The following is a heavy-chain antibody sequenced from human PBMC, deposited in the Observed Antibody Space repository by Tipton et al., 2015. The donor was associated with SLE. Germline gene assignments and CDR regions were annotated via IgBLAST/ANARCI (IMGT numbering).Heavy chain of an antibody. Sequence: TLSLTCTVSGGSISSSSYYWGWIRQPPGKGLEWIGSIYYSGSTYYNPSLTSRVTISVDTSKNQFSLKLSSVTAADTAVYYCARRIQLWLVAFDIWGQGTMVTVSS. V-gene: IGHV4-39*01. D-gene: IGHD5-18*01. CDR3: ARRIQLWLVAFDI. CDR2: IYYSGST. CDR1: GGSISSSSYY. J-gene: IGHJ3*02.